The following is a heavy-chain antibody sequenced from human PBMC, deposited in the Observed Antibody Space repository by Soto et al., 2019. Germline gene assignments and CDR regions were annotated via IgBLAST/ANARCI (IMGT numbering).Heavy chain of an antibody. Sequence: QVQLVESGGGVAQPGRSLRLSCAASGFTFSSYGMHWVRQAPGKGLEWVAVIWYDGSNKYYADSVKGRFTISRDNSKNTLYLQMNSLRAEDTAVYYCARGAYSSSSWVADYWGQGTLVTVSS. J-gene: IGHJ4*02. CDR3: ARGAYSSSSWVADY. D-gene: IGHD6-6*01. V-gene: IGHV3-33*01. CDR2: IWYDGSNK. CDR1: GFTFSSYG.